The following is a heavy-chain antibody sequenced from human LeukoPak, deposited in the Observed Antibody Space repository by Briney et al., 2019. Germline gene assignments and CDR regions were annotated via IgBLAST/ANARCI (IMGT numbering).Heavy chain of an antibody. CDR3: TRDPNDYVWGSYSGFDY. CDR1: GFTFGDYA. CDR2: IRSKAYGGTT. Sequence: GGSLRLSCTASGFTFGDYAMSWVRQAPGKGLEWVGFIRSKAYGGTTEYAASVKGRFTISRDDSKSIAYLQMNSLKTEDTAVYYCTRDPNDYVWGSYSGFDYWGQGTLVTVSS. D-gene: IGHD3-16*01. J-gene: IGHJ4*02. V-gene: IGHV3-49*04.